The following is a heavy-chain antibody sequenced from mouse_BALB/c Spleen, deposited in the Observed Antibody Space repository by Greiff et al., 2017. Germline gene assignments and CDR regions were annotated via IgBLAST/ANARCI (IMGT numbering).Heavy chain of an antibody. CDR2: IRSKSNNYAT. D-gene: IGHD2-10*02. CDR1: GFTFNTYA. Sequence: EVQVVESGGGLVQPKGSLKLSCAASGFTFNTYAMNWVRQAPGKGLEWVARIRSKSNNYATYYADSVKDRFTISRDDSQSMLYLQMNNLKTEDTAMYYCVRHGYGNYNAMDYWGQGTSVTVSS. J-gene: IGHJ4*01. V-gene: IGHV10-1*02. CDR3: VRHGYGNYNAMDY.